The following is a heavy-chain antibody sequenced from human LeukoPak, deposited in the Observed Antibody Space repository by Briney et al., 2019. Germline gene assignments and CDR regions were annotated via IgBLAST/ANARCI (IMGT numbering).Heavy chain of an antibody. CDR3: ARELYNWNGRRHAIDI. D-gene: IGHD1-20*01. CDR1: GGSISSYY. J-gene: IGHJ3*02. Sequence: SETLSLTCTVSGGSISSYYWSWIRQPAGKGLEWIVRIYTSGSTNSNPSLKSRVTISVDTSRSQFSLKLTSVTAADTAVYYCARELYNWNGRRHAIDIWGQGTMVTVSS. V-gene: IGHV4-4*07. CDR2: IYTSGST.